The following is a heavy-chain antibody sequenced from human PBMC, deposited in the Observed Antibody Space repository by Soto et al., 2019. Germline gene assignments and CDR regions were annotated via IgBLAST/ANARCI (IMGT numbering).Heavy chain of an antibody. V-gene: IGHV3-21*01. CDR1: GFTFSSYS. CDR3: ARGGLSSGSFDY. Sequence: ESGGGLVKPGGSLRLSCAASGFTFSSYSMNWVRQAPGKGLEWVSSISSSSSYIYYADSVKGRFTISRDNAKNSLYLQMNSLRAEDTAVYYCARGGLSSGSFDYWGQGTLVTVSS. CDR2: ISSSSSYI. D-gene: IGHD6-19*01. J-gene: IGHJ4*02.